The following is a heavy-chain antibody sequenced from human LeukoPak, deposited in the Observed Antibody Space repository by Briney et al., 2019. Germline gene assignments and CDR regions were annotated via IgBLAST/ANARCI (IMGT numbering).Heavy chain of an antibody. V-gene: IGHV3-7*03. D-gene: IGHD6-13*01. CDR3: AKPGAAAATWDAFDI. CDR1: GFTFSSYW. Sequence: GGSLRLSCAASGFTFSSYWMSWVRQAPGKGLEWVANIKQDGSEKYYVDSVKGRFTISRDNAKNSLYLQMNSLRAEDTAVYYCAKPGAAAATWDAFDIWGQGTMVTVSS. CDR2: IKQDGSEK. J-gene: IGHJ3*02.